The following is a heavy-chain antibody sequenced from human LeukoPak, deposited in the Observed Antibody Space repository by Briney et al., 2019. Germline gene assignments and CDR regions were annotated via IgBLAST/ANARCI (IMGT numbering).Heavy chain of an antibody. CDR1: GFTFSSYS. D-gene: IGHD6-19*01. J-gene: IGHJ4*02. CDR2: ISSSSSYI. CDR3: ARDQTEEGSTLSSSAGDY. Sequence: PGGSLRLSCAASGFTFSSYSMNWVRQAPGKGLEWVSSISSSSSYIYYADSVKGRFTISRDNAKNSLYLQMNSLRAEDTAVYYCARDQTEEGSTLSSSAGDYWGQGTLVTVSS. V-gene: IGHV3-21*01.